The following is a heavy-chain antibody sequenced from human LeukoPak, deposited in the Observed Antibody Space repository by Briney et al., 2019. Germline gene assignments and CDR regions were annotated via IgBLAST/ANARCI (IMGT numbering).Heavy chain of an antibody. J-gene: IGHJ4*02. V-gene: IGHV3-23*01. D-gene: IGHD3-22*01. Sequence: GGSLRLSCAVSGITLSNYGTSWVRQAPGKGLEWVAGISDSGGRTNYADSVRGRFTISRDNPKNTLYLQMNSLRAEDTAVYFCAKRGVVIRVILVGFHKEAYYFDSWGQGALVTVSS. CDR3: AKRGVVIRVILVGFHKEAYYFDS. CDR2: ISDSGGRT. CDR1: GITLSNYG.